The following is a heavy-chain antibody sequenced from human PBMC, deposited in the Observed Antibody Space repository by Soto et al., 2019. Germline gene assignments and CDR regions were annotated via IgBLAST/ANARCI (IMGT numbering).Heavy chain of an antibody. CDR1: GGSISSGGYY. Sequence: QVQLQESGPGLVKPSQTLSLTCTVSGGSISSGGYYWSWIRQHPGKGLEWIGYIYYSGSSYYNPSLESRVTISVDTSKNQFSLKLSSVTAADTAVYYCARDQHIVVVNAIGARPRGRDAFDIWGQGTMVTVSS. D-gene: IGHD2-21*01. J-gene: IGHJ3*02. CDR2: IYYSGSS. CDR3: ARDQHIVVVNAIGARPRGRDAFDI. V-gene: IGHV4-31*03.